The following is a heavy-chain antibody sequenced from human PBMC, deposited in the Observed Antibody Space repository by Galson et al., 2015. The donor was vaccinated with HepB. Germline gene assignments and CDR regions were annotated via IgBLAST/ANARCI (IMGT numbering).Heavy chain of an antibody. CDR1: GFTFSDYY. CDR3: ARDSPWVGDYMDV. V-gene: IGHV3-11*01. Sequence: SLRLSCAASGFTFSDYYMSWIRQAPGKGLEWVSYISSSGSTIYYADSVKGRFTISRDNAKNSLYLQMNSLRAEDTAVYYCARDSPWVGDYMDVWGKGTTVTVSS. CDR2: ISSSGSTI. D-gene: IGHD3-16*01. J-gene: IGHJ6*03.